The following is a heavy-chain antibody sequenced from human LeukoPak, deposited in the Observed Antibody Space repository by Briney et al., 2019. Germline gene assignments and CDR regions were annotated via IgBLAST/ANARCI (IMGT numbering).Heavy chain of an antibody. V-gene: IGHV3-48*01. D-gene: IGHD4-17*01. Sequence: GGSLRLSCAASGFTFSSYSMNWARQAPGKGLEWVSYISYSSSTIYYADSVKGRFTISRDNAKNTLYLQMNSLRAEDTAVYYCAKSRMTTMTHAGMDVWGKGTTVTISS. CDR2: ISYSSSTI. CDR1: GFTFSSYS. J-gene: IGHJ6*04. CDR3: AKSRMTTMTHAGMDV.